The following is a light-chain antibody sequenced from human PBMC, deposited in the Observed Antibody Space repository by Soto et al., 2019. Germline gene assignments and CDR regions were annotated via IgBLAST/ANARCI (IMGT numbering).Light chain of an antibody. CDR1: QSVSSY. J-gene: IGKJ3*01. CDR3: QQRSNWPIT. Sequence: EIVLTQSPVTLSLSPGERATLSCRASQSVSSYLAWYQQKPGQAPRLLIYDASNRATAIPARFSGSGSGTDFTLTISSLEPEDFAVYYCQQRSNWPITFGPGTKVENK. CDR2: DAS. V-gene: IGKV3-11*01.